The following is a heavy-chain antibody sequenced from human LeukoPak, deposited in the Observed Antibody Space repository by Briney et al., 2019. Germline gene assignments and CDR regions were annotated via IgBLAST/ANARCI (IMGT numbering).Heavy chain of an antibody. Sequence: ASVKVSCKASGYTFTSYYMHWVRQAPGQGLEWMGIINPSGGSTSYAQKFQGRVTMTRDTSTSTVYMELSSLRSEDTAVYYCARVRYGSGSYPGFDYWGQGTLVTVSS. J-gene: IGHJ4*02. CDR1: GYTFTSYY. V-gene: IGHV1-46*01. D-gene: IGHD3-10*01. CDR3: ARVRYGSGSYPGFDY. CDR2: INPSGGST.